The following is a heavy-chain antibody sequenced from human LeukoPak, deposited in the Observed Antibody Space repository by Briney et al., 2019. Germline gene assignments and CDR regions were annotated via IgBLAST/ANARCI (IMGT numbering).Heavy chain of an antibody. Sequence: GGSLRLSCTASGFTFTSYGMNWVRQAPGKGLEWVSFIDTSGSYIYYGDSLKGRVTISRDNAKNSLYLQMNGLRAEDTAVYYCARGRSITLLRGVAMSDGFDIWGQGAMVTVSS. CDR3: ARGRSITLLRGVAMSDGFDI. CDR1: GFTFTSYG. CDR2: IDTSGSYI. V-gene: IGHV3-21*01. J-gene: IGHJ3*02. D-gene: IGHD3-10*01.